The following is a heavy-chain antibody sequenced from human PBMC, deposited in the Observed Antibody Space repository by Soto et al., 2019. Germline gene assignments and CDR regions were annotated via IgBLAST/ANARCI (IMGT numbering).Heavy chain of an antibody. V-gene: IGHV4-34*01. Sequence: SETLSLTCAVYGGSFSAYYWSWIRQPPGKGLEWIGEINHSGGTSYNPSLKSRVTISVDTSKSQFSLKLTSVTAADRAVYYCARGSVDTLDSSGFYEYWGQATPVTVSS. J-gene: IGHJ4*02. CDR2: INHSGGT. D-gene: IGHD3-22*01. CDR1: GGSFSAYY. CDR3: ARGSVDTLDSSGFYEY.